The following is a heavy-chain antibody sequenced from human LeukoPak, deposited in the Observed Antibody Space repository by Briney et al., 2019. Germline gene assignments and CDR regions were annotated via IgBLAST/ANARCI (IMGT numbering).Heavy chain of an antibody. CDR3: AKDYYYDSSGYYPYYFDY. V-gene: IGHV3-23*01. J-gene: IGHJ4*02. CDR1: GFTFSGYA. Sequence: PGGSLRLSCAASGFTFSGYAMSWVRQAPGKGLEWVSAISGSGGSTYYADSVKGRFAISRDNSKNTLYLQMNSLRAEDTAVYYCAKDYYYDSSGYYPYYFDYWGQGTLVTVSS. CDR2: ISGSGGST. D-gene: IGHD3-22*01.